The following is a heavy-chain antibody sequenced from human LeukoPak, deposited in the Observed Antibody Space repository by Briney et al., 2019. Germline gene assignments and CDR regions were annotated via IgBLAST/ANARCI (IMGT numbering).Heavy chain of an antibody. CDR3: ARGPRDILTGYYTSTY. V-gene: IGHV1-18*01. CDR2: ISAYNGNT. Sequence: GASVKVSCEASGYTFTSYGISWVRQAPGQGLEWMGWISAYNGNTNYAQKLQGRVTMTTDTSTSTAYMELRSLRSDDTAVYYCARGPRDILTGYYTSTYWGQGTLVTVSS. CDR1: GYTFTSYG. J-gene: IGHJ4*02. D-gene: IGHD3-9*01.